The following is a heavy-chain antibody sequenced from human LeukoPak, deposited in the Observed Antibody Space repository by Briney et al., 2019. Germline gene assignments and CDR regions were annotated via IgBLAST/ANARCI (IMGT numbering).Heavy chain of an antibody. CDR3: ACSYYDFWSGTH. D-gene: IGHD3-3*01. Sequence: NPSETLSLTCAVYGGSFSGYYWSWIRQPPGKGLEWIGEINHSGSTNYNPSLKSRVTISVDTSKNQFSLKLSSVTAADTAVYYCACSYYDFWSGTHWGQGTLVTVSS. V-gene: IGHV4-34*01. CDR2: INHSGST. J-gene: IGHJ4*02. CDR1: GGSFSGYY.